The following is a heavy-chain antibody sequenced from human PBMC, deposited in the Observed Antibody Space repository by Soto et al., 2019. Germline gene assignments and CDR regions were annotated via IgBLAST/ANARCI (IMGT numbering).Heavy chain of an antibody. CDR1: GFSLSTSGVG. D-gene: IGHD4-17*01. CDR3: AHLATTHDYFDY. V-gene: IGHV2-5*02. CDR2: IYWDDDK. Sequence: QITLKESGPTLVKPTQTLTLTCSFSGFSLSTSGVGVGWIRQPPGKALEWLALIYWDDDKRYSPSLKSRLTITKDTSKNQVVLTTTNMDPVDTATYYCAHLATTHDYFDYWGQGTLVTVSS. J-gene: IGHJ4*02.